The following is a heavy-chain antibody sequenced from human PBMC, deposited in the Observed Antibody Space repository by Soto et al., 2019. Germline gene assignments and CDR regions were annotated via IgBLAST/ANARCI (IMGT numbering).Heavy chain of an antibody. J-gene: IGHJ5*02. D-gene: IGHD1-1*01. V-gene: IGHV1-2*04. Sequence: QVQLVQSGAEVKKPGASVKVSCKASGYTFTGYYMHWVRQAPGQGLEWMGWINPNSGGTNYAQKFQGWVTMTRDPSISTAYMELSRLRSDDTAVYYCARGSWNSQPRYNWFDPWGQGTLVTVSS. CDR1: GYTFTGYY. CDR3: ARGSWNSQPRYNWFDP. CDR2: INPNSGGT.